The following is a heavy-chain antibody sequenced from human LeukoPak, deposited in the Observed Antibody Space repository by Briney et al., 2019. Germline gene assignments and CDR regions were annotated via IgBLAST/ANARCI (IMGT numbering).Heavy chain of an antibody. Sequence: PSETLSLTCTVSGGSISSGDYYWSWIRQPPGKGLEWIGYIYYSGSTYYNPSLKSRVTISVDTSKNQFSLKLSSVTAADTAVYYCARVGYGAAGTRIEFDYWGQGTLVTVSS. D-gene: IGHD6-13*01. J-gene: IGHJ4*02. CDR1: GGSISSGDYY. CDR2: IYYSGST. CDR3: ARVGYGAAGTRIEFDY. V-gene: IGHV4-30-4*08.